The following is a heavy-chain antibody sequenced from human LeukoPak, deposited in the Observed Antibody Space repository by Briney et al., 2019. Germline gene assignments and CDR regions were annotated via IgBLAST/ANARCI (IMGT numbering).Heavy chain of an antibody. J-gene: IGHJ2*01. Sequence: PGGSLRLSCEASGFTFGTYGMTWVRQAPGKGLEWVSGITGSSTWTYYADSVRGRFTISRDNSKNTLHLQMNNLTADDTAMYYCARECVSLETGYFELGGRGNLVTVSS. CDR3: ARECVSLETGYFEL. V-gene: IGHV3-23*01. CDR1: GFTFGTYG. CDR2: ITGSSTWT. D-gene: IGHD2-21*02.